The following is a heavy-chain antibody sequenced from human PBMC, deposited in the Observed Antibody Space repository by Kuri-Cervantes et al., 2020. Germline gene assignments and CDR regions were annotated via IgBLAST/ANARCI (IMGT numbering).Heavy chain of an antibody. J-gene: IGHJ4*02. Sequence: GGSLRLSCAASGFTFSSYSMNWVRQAPGKGLEWVSAISGSGGSTYYADSVKGRFTISRDNSKNTLYLQMNSLRAEDTAVYYCAKVRRVNYYFDYWGQGTLVTVSS. CDR3: AKVRRVNYYFDY. CDR2: ISGSGGST. D-gene: IGHD1-20*01. CDR1: GFTFSSYS. V-gene: IGHV3-23*01.